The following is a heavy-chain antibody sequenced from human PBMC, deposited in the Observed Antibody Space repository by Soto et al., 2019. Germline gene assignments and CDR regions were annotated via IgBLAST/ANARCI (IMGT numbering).Heavy chain of an antibody. CDR1: GFTFSNYA. D-gene: IGHD3-10*01. Sequence: SLRLSCAASGFTFSNYAVHWVRQAPGKGLEWVAVISYDGGTKNYADSVKGRFTISRDNSRNTLYLQMNSLRVEDTAVYYSARXXHYDSGTYLFDLDYWGQGTLVTVSS. V-gene: IGHV3-30-3*01. CDR2: ISYDGGTK. CDR3: ARXXHYDSGTYLFDLDY. J-gene: IGHJ4*02.